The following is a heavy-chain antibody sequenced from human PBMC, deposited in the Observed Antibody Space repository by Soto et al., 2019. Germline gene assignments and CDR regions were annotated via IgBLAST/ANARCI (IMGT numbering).Heavy chain of an antibody. J-gene: IGHJ3*01. CDR3: VTYYGNYESGVFDV. Sequence: QVQLVESGGGVVQPGRALRLSCTASGLTFSSYGMHWVRQAPGKGLEWVAVISHDGSTKYYTDSVRGRFTLSRDNAKNTLYLQINSLRAEDTAVYYCVTYYGNYESGVFDVWGQGTTVTVSS. CDR2: ISHDGSTK. V-gene: IGHV3-30*03. CDR1: GLTFSSYG. D-gene: IGHD4-17*01.